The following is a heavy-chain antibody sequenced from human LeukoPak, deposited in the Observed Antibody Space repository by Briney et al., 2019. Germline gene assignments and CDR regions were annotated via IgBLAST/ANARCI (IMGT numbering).Heavy chain of an antibody. CDR2: INPNSGGT. CDR3: ARDHYDSSGSFGYYYYMDV. V-gene: IGHV1-2*02. J-gene: IGHJ6*03. D-gene: IGHD3-22*01. CDR1: GYTFTGYY. Sequence: ASVKVSCKASGYTFTGYYMHWVRQAPGQGLEWMGWINPNSGGTNYAQKFQGRVTMTRDTSISTAYVELSRLRSDDTAVYYCARDHYDSSGSFGYYYYMDVWGKGTTVTVSS.